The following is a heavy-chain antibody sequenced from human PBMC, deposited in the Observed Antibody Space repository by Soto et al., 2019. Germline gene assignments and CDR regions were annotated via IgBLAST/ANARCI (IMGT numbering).Heavy chain of an antibody. V-gene: IGHV4-31*03. CDR2: IYYSGST. CDR3: ARARWGDITVTPYDAFDI. D-gene: IGHD4-17*01. Sequence: PSETLSLTCTVSGGSISSGGYYWSWIRQHPGKGLEWIGYIYYSGSTYYNPSLKSRVTISVDTSKNQFSLKLSSVTAADTAVYYCARARWGDITVTPYDAFDIWGQGKMVTVSS. CDR1: GGSISSGGYY. J-gene: IGHJ3*02.